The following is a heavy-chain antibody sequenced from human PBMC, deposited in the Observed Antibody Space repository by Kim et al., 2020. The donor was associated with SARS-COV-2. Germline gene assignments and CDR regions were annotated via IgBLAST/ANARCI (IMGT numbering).Heavy chain of an antibody. J-gene: IGHJ4*02. Sequence: SVKVSCKASGGTFSSYAISWVRQAPGQGLEWMGGIIPIFGTANYAQKFQGRVTITADESTSTAYMELSSLRSEDTAVYYCARELMYDYIWGSYRPLWGDFDYWGQGTLVTVSS. D-gene: IGHD3-16*02. CDR3: ARELMYDYIWGSYRPLWGDFDY. CDR2: IIPIFGTA. CDR1: GGTFSSYA. V-gene: IGHV1-69*13.